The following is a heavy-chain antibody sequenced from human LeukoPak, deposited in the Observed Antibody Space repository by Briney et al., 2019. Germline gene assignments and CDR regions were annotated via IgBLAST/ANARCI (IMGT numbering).Heavy chain of an antibody. CDR2: SNPSGGST. Sequence: GASVKVSCKASVYTFTSYYMHWVRQAPAQGRDWMGISNPSGGSTSYAQKFQGRVTMTRDMSTSTVYMELSSLRSEDTAVYYCARDRDYGDYVLSGIDYWGQGTLVTVSS. J-gene: IGHJ4*02. V-gene: IGHV1-46*01. CDR1: VYTFTSYY. D-gene: IGHD4-17*01. CDR3: ARDRDYGDYVLSGIDY.